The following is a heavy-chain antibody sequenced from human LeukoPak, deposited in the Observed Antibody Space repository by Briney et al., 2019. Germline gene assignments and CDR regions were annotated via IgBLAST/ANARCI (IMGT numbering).Heavy chain of an antibody. Sequence: GGSLRLSCAASGFTVSSNYMSWVRQAPGKGLEWVSVIYSGGSTYYADSVKGRFTISRDNAKNSLYLQMNSLRAEDTALYYCAKSESRAAFDIWGQGTMVTVSS. D-gene: IGHD3-3*01. CDR2: IYSGGST. J-gene: IGHJ3*02. V-gene: IGHV3-53*05. CDR1: GFTVSSNY. CDR3: AKSESRAAFDI.